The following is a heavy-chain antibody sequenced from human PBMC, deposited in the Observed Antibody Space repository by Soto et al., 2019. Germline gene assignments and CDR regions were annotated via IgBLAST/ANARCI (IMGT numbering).Heavy chain of an antibody. CDR3: ARLAVAGIGYFDY. D-gene: IGHD6-19*01. CDR2: IYYSGST. J-gene: IGHJ4*02. CDR1: GGSISSGGYY. V-gene: IGHV4-31*03. Sequence: SETLSLTCTVSGGSISSGGYYCSWIRQHPGKGLEWIGYIYYSGSTYYNPSLKSRVTISVDTSKNQFSLKLSSVTAADTVVYYCARLAVAGIGYFDYWGQGTLVTVSS.